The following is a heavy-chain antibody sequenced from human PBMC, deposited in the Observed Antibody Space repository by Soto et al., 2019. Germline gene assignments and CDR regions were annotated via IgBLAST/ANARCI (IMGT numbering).Heavy chain of an antibody. Sequence: GGSLRLSCAASGFTFSSYSMNWVRQAPGKGLEWVSYISSSSSTIYYADSVKGRFTISRDNAKNSLYLQMNSLRDEDTAVYYCARGGIAARPGPYYYGMDVWGQGTTVTVSS. CDR2: ISSSSSTI. D-gene: IGHD6-6*01. J-gene: IGHJ6*02. V-gene: IGHV3-48*02. CDR1: GFTFSSYS. CDR3: ARGGIAARPGPYYYGMDV.